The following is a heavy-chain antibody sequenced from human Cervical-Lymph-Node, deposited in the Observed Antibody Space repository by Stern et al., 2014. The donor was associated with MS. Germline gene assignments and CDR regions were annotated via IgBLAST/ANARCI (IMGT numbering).Heavy chain of an antibody. D-gene: IGHD4-17*01. V-gene: IGHV3-49*05. Sequence: VQLVESGGGLVKPGRSLRLSCTASGFTFGDYAMTWFRQAPGKGLEWLGFIRSKAYGGTVEYAASVKGRFTISRDDSKSIAYLQMNSLKIEDTAVYYCTRVVYTLTGYYFDYWGQGTLVTVSS. J-gene: IGHJ4*02. CDR2: IRSKAYGGTV. CDR1: GFTFGDYA. CDR3: TRVVYTLTGYYFDY.